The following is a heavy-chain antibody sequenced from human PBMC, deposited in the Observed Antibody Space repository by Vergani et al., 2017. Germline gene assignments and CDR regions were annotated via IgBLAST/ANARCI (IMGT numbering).Heavy chain of an antibody. CDR2: INHSGST. CDR3: ARVGGGDRGYEIDSSGWKLFDY. Sequence: QVQLQQWGAGLLKPSETLSLTCAVYGGSFSGYYWSWIRQPPGKGLEWIGEINHSGSTYYNPSLKSRVTMSVDTSKNKFSLELRSVTVSDTAGYYCARVGGGDRGYEIDSSGWKLFDYWGQGTLVTVAS. CDR1: GGSFSGYY. D-gene: IGHD6-19*01. V-gene: IGHV4-34*01. J-gene: IGHJ4*02.